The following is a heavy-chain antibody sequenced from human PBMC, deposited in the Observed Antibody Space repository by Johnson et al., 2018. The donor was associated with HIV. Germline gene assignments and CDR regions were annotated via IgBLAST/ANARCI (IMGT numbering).Heavy chain of an antibody. V-gene: IGHV3-7*01. J-gene: IGHJ3*02. CDR1: EIIFRNYW. Sequence: VQLVESGGGLVQPGGSLRLSCVDSEIIFRNYWMSWVRQAPGKGLEWVANIKQDASEKNYVDSVKGRFTLSRENAHNSLFLQMNSLRGENTAVYYCARVHADAVTTWSEGAYDIWGQGTMVTVSS. CDR3: ARVHADAVTTWSEGAYDI. CDR2: IKQDASEK. D-gene: IGHD4-17*01.